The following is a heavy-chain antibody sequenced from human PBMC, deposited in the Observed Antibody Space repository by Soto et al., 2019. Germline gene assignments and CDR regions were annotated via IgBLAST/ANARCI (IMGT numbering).Heavy chain of an antibody. CDR1: GYTFTSYY. CDR2: INPSGGST. Sequence: GASVKVSCKASGYTFTSYYMHWVRQAPGQGLEWMGIINPSGGSTSYAQKFQGRVTMTRDTSTSTVYMELSSLRSEDTAVYYCARDTAYYDILTGHPAIYYYGMDVWGQGTTVTVS. D-gene: IGHD3-9*01. V-gene: IGHV1-46*01. J-gene: IGHJ6*02. CDR3: ARDTAYYDILTGHPAIYYYGMDV.